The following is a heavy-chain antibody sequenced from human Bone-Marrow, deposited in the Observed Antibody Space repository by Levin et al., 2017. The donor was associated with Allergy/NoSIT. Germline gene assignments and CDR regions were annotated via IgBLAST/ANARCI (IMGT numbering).Heavy chain of an antibody. J-gene: IGHJ3*02. V-gene: IGHV4-61*01. D-gene: IGHD1-26*01. CDR3: ARYSNWDAFDI. CDR1: GGSVSSDTYY. Sequence: RPSETLSLTCTVSGGSVSSDTYYWSWIWQPPGKGLEWIGYIYYTGSTNYNPSLKSRVTISVDTSKNQFSLKLSSVTAADTAVYYCARYSNWDAFDIWGQGTMVTVSS. CDR2: IYYTGST.